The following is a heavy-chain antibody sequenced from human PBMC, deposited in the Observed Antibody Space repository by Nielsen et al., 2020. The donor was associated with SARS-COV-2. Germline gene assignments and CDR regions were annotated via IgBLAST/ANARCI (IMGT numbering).Heavy chain of an antibody. CDR2: ISGSGGST. D-gene: IGHD1-26*01. J-gene: IGHJ4*02. V-gene: IGHV3-23*01. CDR3: AKGGIVGATFDY. Sequence: GESLKISCAASGFTFSSYAMSWVRQAPGKGLEWVSAISGSGGSTYYADSVKGRFTISRDNSKNTLYLQMNSLRAEDTAVYYCAKGGIVGATFDYWGQGTLVTVPS. CDR1: GFTFSSYA.